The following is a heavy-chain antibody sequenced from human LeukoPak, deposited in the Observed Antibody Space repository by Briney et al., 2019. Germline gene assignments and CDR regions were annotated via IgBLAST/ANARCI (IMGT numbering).Heavy chain of an antibody. CDR2: IYTSGST. CDR1: GGSISSGSYY. CDR3: ARDGIARNWFDP. V-gene: IGHV4-61*02. J-gene: IGHJ5*02. D-gene: IGHD1-26*01. Sequence: PSETLSLTCTVSGGSISSGSYYWSWIRQPAGKGLEWIGRIYTSGSTNYNPSLKSRVTISVDTSKNQFSLKLSSVTAADTAVYYCARDGIARNWFDPWGQGTLVTVSS.